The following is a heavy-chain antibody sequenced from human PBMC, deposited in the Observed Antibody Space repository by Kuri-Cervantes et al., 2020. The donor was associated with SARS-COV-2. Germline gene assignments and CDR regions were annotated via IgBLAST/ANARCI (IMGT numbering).Heavy chain of an antibody. V-gene: IGHV4-30-4*08. J-gene: IGHJ4*02. D-gene: IGHD4-17*01. CDR3: ARGDTVTTFDY. CDR1: Y. Sequence: YWSWIRQPPGKGLEWIGYIYYSGSTYYNPSLTSRVTISVDTSKNQSSLKLSSVTAADTAVYYCARGDTVTTFDYWGQGTLVTVSS. CDR2: IYYSGST.